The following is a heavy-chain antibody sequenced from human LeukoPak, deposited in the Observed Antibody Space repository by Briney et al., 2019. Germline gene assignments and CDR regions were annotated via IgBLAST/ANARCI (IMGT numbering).Heavy chain of an antibody. V-gene: IGHV4-61*02. J-gene: IGHJ6*03. CDR1: GGSISSGSYY. CDR3: ARDGVPAAGTREEGYYMDV. CDR2: IYTSGST. Sequence: SETLSLTCTVSGGSISSGSYYWSWIRQPAGKGLEWIGRIYTSGSTNYDPSLKSRVTISVDTSKNQFSLKLSSVTAADTAVYYCARDGVPAAGTREEGYYMDVWGKGTTVTVSS. D-gene: IGHD6-13*01.